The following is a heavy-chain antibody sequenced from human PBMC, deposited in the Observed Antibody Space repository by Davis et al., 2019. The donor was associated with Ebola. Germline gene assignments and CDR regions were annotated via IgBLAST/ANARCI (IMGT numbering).Heavy chain of an antibody. V-gene: IGHV4-59*01. Sequence: PSETLSLTCTVSGGSISSYYWSWIRQPPGKGLEWIGYIYYSGSTNYNPSLKSRVTISVDTSKNQFSLKLSSVTAADTAVYYCARADLWFGEFRMDVWGQGTTVTVSS. D-gene: IGHD3-10*01. CDR3: ARADLWFGEFRMDV. J-gene: IGHJ6*02. CDR1: GGSISSYY. CDR2: IYYSGST.